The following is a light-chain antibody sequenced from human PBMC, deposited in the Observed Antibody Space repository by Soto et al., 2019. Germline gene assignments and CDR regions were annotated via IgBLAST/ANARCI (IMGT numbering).Light chain of an antibody. CDR1: SGNIDTNF. CDR3: QSYDNSTFVV. Sequence: NFMLTQAHSVSESPGKTVTISCTRSSGNIDTNFVQWYQQRPGSAPTTVIYEDDQRPSGVPDRFSGSIDSSSNSASLTISGLKTEDEADYYCQSYDNSTFVVFGGGTKLTVL. CDR2: EDD. J-gene: IGLJ2*01. V-gene: IGLV6-57*04.